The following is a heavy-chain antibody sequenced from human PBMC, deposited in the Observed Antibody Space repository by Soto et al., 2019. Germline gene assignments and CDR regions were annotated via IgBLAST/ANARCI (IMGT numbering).Heavy chain of an antibody. CDR3: ARDSGVAVAGRYYYYGMDV. CDR1: GFPSSSYA. D-gene: IGHD6-19*01. V-gene: IGHV3-30-3*01. Sequence: GGSLSLSCAPSGFPSSSYAMHWVRQAPGKGLKWVAVISYDGSNKYYADSVKGRFTISRDNSKNTLYLQMNSLRAEDTAVYYCARDSGVAVAGRYYYYGMDVWGQGTTVTVSS. CDR2: ISYDGSNK. J-gene: IGHJ6*02.